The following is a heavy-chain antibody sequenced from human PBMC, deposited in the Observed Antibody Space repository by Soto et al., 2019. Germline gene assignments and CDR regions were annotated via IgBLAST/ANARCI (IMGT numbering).Heavy chain of an antibody. Sequence: XXSLRLCFVASGSSFNRHARRWVPQAPGKGLEWVSAISGSGGSTYYADSVKGRFTISRDNSKNTLYLQMNSLRAEDTAVYYCAYSGTPFDYWGQGTLVTVSS. D-gene: IGHD6-13*01. CDR1: GSSFNRHA. CDR3: AYSGTPFDY. J-gene: IGHJ4*02. CDR2: ISGSGGST. V-gene: IGHV3-23*01.